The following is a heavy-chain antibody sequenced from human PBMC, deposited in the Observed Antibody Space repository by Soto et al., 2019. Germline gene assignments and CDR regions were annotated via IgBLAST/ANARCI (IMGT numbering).Heavy chain of an antibody. CDR3: ARGDIVVVIAAFDY. V-gene: IGHV1-18*01. CDR2: ISAYNGNT. CDR1: GYTFTSYG. J-gene: IGHJ4*02. Sequence: QVQLVQSGDEVKKPGASLKVSCKASGYTFTSYGISWVRQAPGQGLEWMGWISAYNGNTNYAQKLQGRVTMTTDTPXSTAYMELRSLRSDDTAVYYCARGDIVVVIAAFDYWGQGTLVTVSS. D-gene: IGHD2-15*01.